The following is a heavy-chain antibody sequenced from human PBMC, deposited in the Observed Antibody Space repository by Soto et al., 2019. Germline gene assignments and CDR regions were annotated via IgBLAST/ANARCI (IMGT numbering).Heavy chain of an antibody. D-gene: IGHD3-22*01. V-gene: IGHV1-46*03. CDR2: INPSGGTT. CDR3: ARGTYPDSSVYCSN. Sequence: ASVKVSCKASGYTFTSYDINWVRQAPGQGLEWMGVINPSGGTTSYAQKFQGRVTMTRDTSTSTVYMELSSLRSEDTAMYYCARGTYPDSSVYCSNWGQGTLVTVSS. CDR1: GYTFTSYD. J-gene: IGHJ4*02.